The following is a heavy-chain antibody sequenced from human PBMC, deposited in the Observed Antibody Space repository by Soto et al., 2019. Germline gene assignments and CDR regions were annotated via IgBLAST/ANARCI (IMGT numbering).Heavy chain of an antibody. J-gene: IGHJ6*02. D-gene: IGHD2-15*01. CDR2: IWYDGSNK. CDR1: GVTFYTYG. V-gene: IGHV3-33*08. Sequence: GGSLRLCCTTCGVTFYTYGMHWVRQAPGKGLEWVAIIWYDGSNKYYADSVKGRFTISRDNSRNTLYLQMNSLRAEDTALYYCARADCTGAYCYSWPFNYGVDVWGQGTTVTVSS. CDR3: ARADCTGAYCYSWPFNYGVDV.